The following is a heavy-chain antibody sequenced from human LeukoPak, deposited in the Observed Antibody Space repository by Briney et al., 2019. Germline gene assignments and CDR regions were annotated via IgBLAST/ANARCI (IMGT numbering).Heavy chain of an antibody. J-gene: IGHJ4*02. D-gene: IGHD4-17*01. Sequence: GGSLRLSCQASGFTFRKYAMSWVRPAPGKGLEGVSVIYSGGSTYYAKSVKGRFTISRDNSKNPLYLQMNSLRAEDTAVYYCARVPHENNYGVYVYFDYWGQGTLVTVSS. V-gene: IGHV3-66*01. CDR3: ARVPHENNYGVYVYFDY. CDR2: IYSGGST. CDR1: GFTFRKYA.